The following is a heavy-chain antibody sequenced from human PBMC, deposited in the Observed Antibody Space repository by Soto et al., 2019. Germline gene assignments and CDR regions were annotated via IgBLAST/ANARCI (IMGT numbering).Heavy chain of an antibody. D-gene: IGHD6-6*01. V-gene: IGHV3-30-3*01. Sequence: QVQLVESGGGVVQPGRSLRLSCAASGFTFSSYAMHWVRQAPGKGLEWVAVISYDGSNKYYADSVKGRFTISRDNSKNTLYLQMNSLRAEDTAVYYCARGSSFHYYYGMDVWGQGTTVNVSS. CDR2: ISYDGSNK. CDR1: GFTFSSYA. J-gene: IGHJ6*02. CDR3: ARGSSFHYYYGMDV.